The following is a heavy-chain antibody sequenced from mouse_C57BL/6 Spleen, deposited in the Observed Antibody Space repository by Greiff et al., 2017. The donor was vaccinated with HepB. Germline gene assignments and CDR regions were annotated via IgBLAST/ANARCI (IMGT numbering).Heavy chain of an antibody. D-gene: IGHD2-10*01. CDR1: GYTFTDYY. CDR3: ARSYYGNYGFAY. V-gene: IGHV1-26*01. Sequence: EVQLQQSGPELVKPGASVKISCKASGYTFTDYYMNWVKQSPGKSLEWIGDINPNNGGTSYNQKFKGKATLTVDKSSSTAYMELRSLTSEDSAVYYCARSYYGNYGFAYWGQGTLVTVSA. J-gene: IGHJ3*01. CDR2: INPNNGGT.